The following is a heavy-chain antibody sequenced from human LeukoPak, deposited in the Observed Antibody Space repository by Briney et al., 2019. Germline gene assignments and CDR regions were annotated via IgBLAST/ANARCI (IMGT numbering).Heavy chain of an antibody. CDR3: ARDPLYYDSSGYYPN. CDR2: ISGSGGST. CDR1: GFTFSSYA. Sequence: PGGSLRLSCAASGFTFSSYAMSWVRQAPGKGLEWVSAISGSGGSTYYADSVKGRFTISRDNSKNTLYLQMNSLRAEDTAVYYCARDPLYYDSSGYYPNWGQGTLVTVSS. J-gene: IGHJ4*02. V-gene: IGHV3-23*01. D-gene: IGHD3-22*01.